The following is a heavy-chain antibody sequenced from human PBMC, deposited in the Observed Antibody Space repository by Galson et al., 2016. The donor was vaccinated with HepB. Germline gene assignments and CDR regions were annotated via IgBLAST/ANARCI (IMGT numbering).Heavy chain of an antibody. CDR3: TRNTFIAARPMDV. J-gene: IGHJ6*02. D-gene: IGHD6-6*01. V-gene: IGHV3-64*01. CDR2: ITNNGITT. Sequence: SLRLSCAASGFTFGDYAMHWVRQAPGKGLEYVSGITNNGITTYYANSVKGRFTTSRDDSKNTLYLQMGSLRAEDMGVFYCTRNTFIAARPMDVWGQGTTVTVSS. CDR1: GFTFGDYA.